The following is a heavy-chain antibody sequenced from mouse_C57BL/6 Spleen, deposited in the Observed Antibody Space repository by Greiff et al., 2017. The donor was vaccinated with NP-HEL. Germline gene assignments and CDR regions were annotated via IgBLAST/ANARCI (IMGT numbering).Heavy chain of an antibody. Sequence: VQLQQSGAELVKPGASVKISCKASGYAFSSYWMNWVKQRPGKGLEWIGQIYPGDGDTNYNGKFKGKATLTADKSSSTAYMQLSSLTSEDSAVYFCARGVDGPSYDMDYWGQGTSVTVAS. CDR3: ARGVDGPSYDMDY. CDR2: IYPGDGDT. J-gene: IGHJ4*01. V-gene: IGHV1-80*01. CDR1: GYAFSSYW. D-gene: IGHD2-3*01.